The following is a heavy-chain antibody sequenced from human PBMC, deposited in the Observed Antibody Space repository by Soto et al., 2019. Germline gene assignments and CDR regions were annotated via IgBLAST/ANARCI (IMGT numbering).Heavy chain of an antibody. CDR3: AREGYSSGYYYYYAMDV. Sequence: SETLSLTCNVSGGSIRNFYWSWIRQPPGKGLEWIGYIYYSGSTNYNPSLKSRVTISVDTSKNQFSLKLSSVTAADTAVYYCAREGYSSGYYYYYAMDVWGRGATVTVSS. CDR2: IYYSGST. D-gene: IGHD3-22*01. CDR1: GGSIRNFY. J-gene: IGHJ6*02. V-gene: IGHV4-59*01.